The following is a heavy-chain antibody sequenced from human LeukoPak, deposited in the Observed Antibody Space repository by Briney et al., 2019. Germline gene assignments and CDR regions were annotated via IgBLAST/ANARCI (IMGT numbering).Heavy chain of an antibody. CDR3: ARVRGVYCSGGSCYSAY. V-gene: IGHV1-8*01. Sequence: ASVKVSCKASGYTFTSYDINWVRQATGQGLEWMGWMNPNSGNSGYAQKFQGRVTMTRNTSISTAYMELSSLRSEDTAVYYCARVRGVYCSGGSCYSAYWGQGTLVTVSS. D-gene: IGHD2-15*01. J-gene: IGHJ4*02. CDR2: MNPNSGNS. CDR1: GYTFTSYD.